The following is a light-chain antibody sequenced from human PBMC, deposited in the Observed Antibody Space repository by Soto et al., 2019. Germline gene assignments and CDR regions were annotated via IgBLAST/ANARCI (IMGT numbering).Light chain of an antibody. V-gene: IGLV3-21*04. J-gene: IGLJ3*02. CDR2: FDS. Sequence: SYELTQPPSVSVAPGKTASITCGGNNIGTKNVHWYQQKSGQAPVLVIYFDSDRPSGIPERFSGSSFGNVATLTISWVEAGDEADYYCQVWDSGTDHWVFGGGTKLTVL. CDR1: NIGTKN. CDR3: QVWDSGTDHWV.